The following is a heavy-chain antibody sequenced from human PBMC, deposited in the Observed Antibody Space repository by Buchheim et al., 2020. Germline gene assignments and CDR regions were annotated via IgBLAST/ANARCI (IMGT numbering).Heavy chain of an antibody. CDR2: IYYSGST. CDR1: GGSISSGDYY. Sequence: QVQLQESGPGLVKPSQTLSLTCTVSGGSISSGDYYWSWIRQPPGKGLEWIGYIYYSGSTYYNPSLKSRVTISVDTSKNQFSLKLSSGTAADTAVFYWSGTLALNWGLGGYYFDYWGQGTL. D-gene: IGHD7-27*01. V-gene: IGHV4-30-4*01. CDR3: SGTLALNWGLGGYYFDY. J-gene: IGHJ4*02.